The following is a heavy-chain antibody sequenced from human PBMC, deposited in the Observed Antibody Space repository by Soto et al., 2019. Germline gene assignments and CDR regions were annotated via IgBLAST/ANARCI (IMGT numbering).Heavy chain of an antibody. CDR2: IYYSGST. J-gene: IGHJ5*02. CDR3: VRDIRGSGYYWGNWFDP. V-gene: IGHV4-59*01. CDR1: GGSISSYY. D-gene: IGHD3-3*01. Sequence: PSETLSLTCTVSGGSISSYYWSWIRQPPGKGLEWIGYIYYSGSTNYNPSLKSRVTISVDTSKNQFSLKLSSVTAADTAVYYCVRDIRGSGYYWGNWFDPWGQGTLVTVSS.